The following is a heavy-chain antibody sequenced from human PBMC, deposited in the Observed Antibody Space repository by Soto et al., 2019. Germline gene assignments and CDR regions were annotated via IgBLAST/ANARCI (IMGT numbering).Heavy chain of an antibody. CDR2: ISAYNGDT. CDR1: GYTFTNYG. V-gene: IGHV1-18*01. D-gene: IGHD6-6*01. CDR3: ARVRQIVGYFYSYMDA. Sequence: QVQLLQSGAEVKKPGASVKVSCKASGYTFTNYGITWVRQAPGQGLEWRGWISAYNGDTHYTQRPHGRAIMTTDTSPGTPSMELRGLLSHDTAVYYCARVRQIVGYFYSYMDARGKVATVTASS. J-gene: IGHJ6*03.